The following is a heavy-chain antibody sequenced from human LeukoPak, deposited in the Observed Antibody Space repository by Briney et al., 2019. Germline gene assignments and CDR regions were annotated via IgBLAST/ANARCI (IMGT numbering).Heavy chain of an antibody. Sequence: GGSLRLSCAASGFTFSSYWMSWVRQAPGKGLEWVANIKQDGSEKYYVDSVKGRFTISRDNAKNSLYLQMNSLRAEDTAVYYCARALISQYCSSTSCSMLLYFDYWGQGTLVTVSS. V-gene: IGHV3-7*01. CDR1: GFTFSSYW. D-gene: IGHD2-2*01. CDR3: ARALISQYCSSTSCSMLLYFDY. CDR2: IKQDGSEK. J-gene: IGHJ4*02.